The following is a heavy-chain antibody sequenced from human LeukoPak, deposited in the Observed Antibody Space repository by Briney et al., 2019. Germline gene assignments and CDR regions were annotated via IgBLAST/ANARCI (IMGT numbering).Heavy chain of an antibody. D-gene: IGHD2-15*01. Sequence: MSSETLSLTCAVSGDSISSYYWSWVRQPPGKGLEWLAYIYASGSTDYNPSLKSRVTISVDTSKDHISLKLSSVTAADTAVYYCARGGSALFDSWGQGTLVTVSS. V-gene: IGHV4-4*09. CDR2: IYASGST. J-gene: IGHJ4*02. CDR1: GDSISSYY. CDR3: ARGGSALFDS.